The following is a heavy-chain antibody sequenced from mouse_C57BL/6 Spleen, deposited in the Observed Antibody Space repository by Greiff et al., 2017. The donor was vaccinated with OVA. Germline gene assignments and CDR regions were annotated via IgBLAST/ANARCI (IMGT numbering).Heavy chain of an antibody. CDR3: ARGGYDGSWYFDV. D-gene: IGHD2-3*01. Sequence: VQLQQPGTELVKPGASVKLSCKASGYTFTSYWMHWVKQRPGQGLEWIGNINPSNGGTNYNEKFKSKATLTVDKSSSTAYMQLSSLTSEDSAVYNCARGGYDGSWYFDVWGTGTTVTASS. V-gene: IGHV1-53*01. CDR1: GYTFTSYW. J-gene: IGHJ1*03. CDR2: INPSNGGT.